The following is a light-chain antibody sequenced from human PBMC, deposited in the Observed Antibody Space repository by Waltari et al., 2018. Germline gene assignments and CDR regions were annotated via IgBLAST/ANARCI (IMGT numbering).Light chain of an antibody. CDR2: RND. V-gene: IGLV1-44*01. CDR3: ASWDDSLNGHWV. Sequence: QSVLTQPPSASGTPGPRVTISCSGTSSNLGTHVVNLYQQGPGTAPKLLIYRNDLRPSGVPDRFSASKSGTSASLAISGLQSEDEAEYYCASWDDSLNGHWVFGGGTKVTVL. J-gene: IGLJ3*02. CDR1: SSNLGTHV.